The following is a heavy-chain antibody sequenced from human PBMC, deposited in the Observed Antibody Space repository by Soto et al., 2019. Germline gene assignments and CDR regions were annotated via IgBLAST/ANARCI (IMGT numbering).Heavy chain of an antibody. V-gene: IGHV4-4*02. J-gene: IGHJ5*02. Sequence: QVQLQESGPGLVKPSGTLSLTCAVSGDSISTTNWWNWVRQSPGAGLEWIGEVHHDGRTNYNPSLKSLVTISVDKSNPHFSLRLSSVTAAASAIYYCARARQYCSGNTCYLDPWGQGALVTVSS. CDR3: ARARQYCSGNTCYLDP. D-gene: IGHD2-2*01. CDR1: GDSISTTNW. CDR2: VHHDGRT.